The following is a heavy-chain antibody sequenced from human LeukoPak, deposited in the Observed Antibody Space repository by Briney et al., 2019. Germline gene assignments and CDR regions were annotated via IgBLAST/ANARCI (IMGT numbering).Heavy chain of an antibody. D-gene: IGHD4-17*01. CDR2: IYHSGST. CDR3: ARAPLDYGDMGYFDY. CDR1: GGSISSSNW. V-gene: IGHV4-4*02. J-gene: IGHJ4*02. Sequence: SGTLSLTCAVSGGSISSSNWWSWVRQPPGKGLEWIGEIYHSGSTNYNPSLKSRVTISVDKSKNQFSLKLSSVTAADTAVYYCARAPLDYGDMGYFDYWGQGTLVTVSS.